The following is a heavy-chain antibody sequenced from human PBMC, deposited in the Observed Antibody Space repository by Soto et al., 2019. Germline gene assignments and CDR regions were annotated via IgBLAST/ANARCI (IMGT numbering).Heavy chain of an antibody. J-gene: IGHJ5*02. Sequence: QVQLVQSGAEVKKPGASVKVSCKASGYTFTSYGINWVRQAPGQGLEWMGWISAYNGNTNYAQKLQGRVTMTTDTSTSTAYMELRSLRSDDTAVYYCAREEFGVVSSLPWFDPWGQGTLVTVSS. CDR1: GYTFTSYG. D-gene: IGHD3-3*01. CDR2: ISAYNGNT. V-gene: IGHV1-18*04. CDR3: AREEFGVVSSLPWFDP.